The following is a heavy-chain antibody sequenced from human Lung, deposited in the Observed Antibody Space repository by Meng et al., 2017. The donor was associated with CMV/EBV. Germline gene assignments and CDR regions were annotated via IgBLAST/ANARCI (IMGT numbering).Heavy chain of an antibody. Sequence: QVQLPGSGPALVKPSGTLSLTCAVSGGSISSSNWWSWVRQPPGKGLEWIGEIYHSGSTNYNPSLKSRVTISVDKSKNQFSLKLSSVTAADTAVYYCASFPPPGKQWLVTDYWGQGTLVTVSS. D-gene: IGHD6-19*01. CDR1: GGSISSSNW. V-gene: IGHV4-4*02. CDR3: ASFPPPGKQWLVTDY. J-gene: IGHJ4*02. CDR2: IYHSGST.